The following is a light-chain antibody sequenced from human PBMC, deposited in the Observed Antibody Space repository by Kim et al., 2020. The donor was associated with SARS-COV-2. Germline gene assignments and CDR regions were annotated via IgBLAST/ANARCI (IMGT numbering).Light chain of an antibody. CDR2: LNSDGSH. CDR1: SGHSSYA. V-gene: IGLV4-69*01. Sequence: GASVKLTCTLGSGHSSYASAWHQQQPEKGPRYLMKLNSDGSHSKGDGIPDRFSGSSSGAERYLTISSLQSEDEADYYCQTWGTGVVFGGGTQLTVL. J-gene: IGLJ3*02. CDR3: QTWGTGVV.